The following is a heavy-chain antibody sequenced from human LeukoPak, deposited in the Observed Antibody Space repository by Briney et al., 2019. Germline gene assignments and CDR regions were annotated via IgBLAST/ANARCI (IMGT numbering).Heavy chain of an antibody. V-gene: IGHV4-30-4*01. J-gene: IGHJ4*02. Sequence: SQTLSLTCTVSGGSISSGDYYWSWIRQPPGKGLEWIGYIYYSGSTYYNPSHKSRVTISVDTSKNQFPLKLSSVTAADTAVYYCARHIKVEMATINPDFDYWGQGTLVTVSS. CDR2: IYYSGST. CDR1: GGSISSGDYY. D-gene: IGHD5-24*01. CDR3: ARHIKVEMATINPDFDY.